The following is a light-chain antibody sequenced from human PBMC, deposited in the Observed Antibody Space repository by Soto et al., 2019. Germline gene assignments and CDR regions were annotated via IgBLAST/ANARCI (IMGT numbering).Light chain of an antibody. V-gene: IGKV1-5*01. CDR3: QQYNSYWT. CDR2: DAS. Sequence: IQMTQSPSTLSASVGDRVTITCRASQSIRTWLAWYQQKPGKAPKLLIFDASSLESGVPSRFSGSGSGTEFTLTIRSLQPDDFATDYCQQYNSYWTFGQGTKVEIK. J-gene: IGKJ1*01. CDR1: QSIRTW.